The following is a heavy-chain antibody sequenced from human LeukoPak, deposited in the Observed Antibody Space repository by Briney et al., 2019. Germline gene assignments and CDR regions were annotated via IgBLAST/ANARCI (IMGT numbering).Heavy chain of an antibody. CDR1: GGSISSSSYY. CDR2: IYYSGST. J-gene: IGHJ6*03. Sequence: PSETLSLTCTVSGGSISSSSYYWGWIRQPPGKGLEWIGSIYYSGSTYYNPSLKSRVTISVDKSKNQFSLKLSSVTAADTAVYYCARDRAAAGPTNYYYYYYMDVWGKGTTVTVSS. D-gene: IGHD6-13*01. CDR3: ARDRAAAGPTNYYYYYYMDV. V-gene: IGHV4-39*07.